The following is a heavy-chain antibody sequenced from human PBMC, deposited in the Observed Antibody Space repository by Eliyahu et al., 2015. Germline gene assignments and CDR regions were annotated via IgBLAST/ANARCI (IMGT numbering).Heavy chain of an antibody. CDR1: GYSFTSYW. CDR3: ARRXYSSGWYYDY. V-gene: IGHV5-51*01. Sequence: DVQLVQSGAEVKKPGESLKISCEVSGYSFTSYWXGWVRQMPGKGPEWMGIIFPGDSDTRYSPSFQGQVTISVDKSISTASLQWSSLKASDTAMYYCARRXYSSGWYYDYWGQGTLVTVSS. D-gene: IGHD6-19*01. CDR2: IFPGDSDT. J-gene: IGHJ4*02.